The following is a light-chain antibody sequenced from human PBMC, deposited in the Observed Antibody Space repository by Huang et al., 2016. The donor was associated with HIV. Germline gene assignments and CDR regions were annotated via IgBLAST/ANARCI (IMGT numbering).Light chain of an antibody. CDR3: HQYYDWPPGT. CDR2: GAS. CDR1: QSVNSA. V-gene: IGKV3-15*01. Sequence: EIVMTQSPVILSVSPGERATLTCMASQSVNSALALYQPRPGQAARLLIYGASTRATGMPGRFSGSGSGTEFTLTISSMQSEDFAVYYCHQYYDWPPGTFGQGTKLDIK. J-gene: IGKJ2*01.